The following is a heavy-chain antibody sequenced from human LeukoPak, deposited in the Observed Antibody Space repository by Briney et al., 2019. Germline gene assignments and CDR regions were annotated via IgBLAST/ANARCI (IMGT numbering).Heavy chain of an antibody. Sequence: GGSLRLSCAASGFTFSSYAMSWVRQAPGKGLEWVSAISGSGGSTYYADSVKGRFTISRDNSKNTLYLQMNSLRAEDTAVYYCAKCMVRGVIITRGALDIWGQGTMVTVSS. CDR1: GFTFSSYA. CDR2: ISGSGGST. J-gene: IGHJ3*02. D-gene: IGHD3-10*01. V-gene: IGHV3-23*01. CDR3: AKCMVRGVIITRGALDI.